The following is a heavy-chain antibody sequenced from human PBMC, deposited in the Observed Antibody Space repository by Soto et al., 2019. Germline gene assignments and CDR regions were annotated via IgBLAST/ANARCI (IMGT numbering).Heavy chain of an antibody. CDR1: GYTFTSYG. J-gene: IGHJ6*02. Sequence: ASVKVPCKASGYTFTSYGISWVRQAPGQGLEWMGWISAYNGNTNYAQKLQGRVTMTTDTSTSTAYMELRSLRSDDTAVYYCARDESKWLVKWDYYGMDVWGQGTTVTVSS. CDR2: ISAYNGNT. V-gene: IGHV1-18*01. CDR3: ARDESKWLVKWDYYGMDV. D-gene: IGHD6-19*01.